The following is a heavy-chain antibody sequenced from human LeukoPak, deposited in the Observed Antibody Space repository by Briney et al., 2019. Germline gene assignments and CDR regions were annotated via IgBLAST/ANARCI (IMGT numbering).Heavy chain of an antibody. Sequence: PGGSLRLSCAASGFTFSSYAMSWVRQAPGKGLEWVSGISESGGSTYYADSVKGRFTTSRDNSKNTVYLQMNSLRAEDTAVYYCAKDDYGSGTYHDYWGQGTLVTVSS. J-gene: IGHJ4*02. CDR2: ISESGGST. V-gene: IGHV3-23*01. CDR3: AKDDYGSGTYHDY. D-gene: IGHD3-10*01. CDR1: GFTFSSYA.